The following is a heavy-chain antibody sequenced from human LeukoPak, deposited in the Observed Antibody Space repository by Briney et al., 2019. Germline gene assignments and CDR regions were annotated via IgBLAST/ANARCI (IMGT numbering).Heavy chain of an antibody. J-gene: IGHJ3*02. CDR2: ISSSGSTI. V-gene: IGHV3-48*03. CDR1: GFTFSSYK. D-gene: IGHD1-7*01. CDR3: ARAELELYRAPGAFDI. Sequence: GGSLSLSCSASGFTFSSYKMKGVRHAPGGGVECGSYISSSGSTIYYADSVKGRFTISRDNAKNSQYLQMSSLRAEDTAVYYCARAELELYRAPGAFDIWGQGTMVTVSS.